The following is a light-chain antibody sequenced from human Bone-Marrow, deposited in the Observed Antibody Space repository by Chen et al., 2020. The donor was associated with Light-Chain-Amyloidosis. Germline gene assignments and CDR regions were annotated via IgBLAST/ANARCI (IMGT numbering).Light chain of an antibody. V-gene: IGKV1-8*01. CDR2: AAS. J-gene: IGKJ1*01. CDR1: QGISSY. CDR3: QQYYSYPPT. Sequence: AIRMTQRPSAVSAYTGDRVTITCRARQGISSYLALYQQKPGTAPKLLLYAASTLQSGVPSRFSRRGSVTDFTLPINFLQSEDFAPYYCQQYYSYPPTFGQGTKVEIK.